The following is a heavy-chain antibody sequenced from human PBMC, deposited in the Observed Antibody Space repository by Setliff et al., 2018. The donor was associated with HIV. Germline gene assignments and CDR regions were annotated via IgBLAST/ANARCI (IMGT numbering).Heavy chain of an antibody. CDR2: ISYSGNT. CDR3: ARDPHYFDRSGYYSYFYFDY. D-gene: IGHD3-22*01. Sequence: SETLSLTCNVSGGSIRSNRDHWGWIRQTPGKGLEWIGSISYSGNTYYHPSLQSQVTIPLDMSKDQFSLKVKSVTAADTAIYYCARDPHYFDRSGYYSYFYFDYWGQGMLVTVS. CDR1: GGSIRSNRDH. V-gene: IGHV4-39*07. J-gene: IGHJ4*02.